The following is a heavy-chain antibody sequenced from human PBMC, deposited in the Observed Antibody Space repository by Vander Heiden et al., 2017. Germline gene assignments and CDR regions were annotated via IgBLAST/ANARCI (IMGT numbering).Heavy chain of an antibody. CDR1: GFKFRDYR. Sequence: QVQLVESGGGVVQFGRSMRLSCAASGFKFRDYRMHGVRRAPGKGLEWLSVISFDGTKKYYADSVTGRFTISRDDSKNTLYLQMNSLRPEDTALYYCARDDYDSSGTNWFDPWGQGTLVTVSS. CDR3: ARDDYDSSGTNWFDP. D-gene: IGHD3-22*01. J-gene: IGHJ5*02. CDR2: ISFDGTKK. V-gene: IGHV3-30*03.